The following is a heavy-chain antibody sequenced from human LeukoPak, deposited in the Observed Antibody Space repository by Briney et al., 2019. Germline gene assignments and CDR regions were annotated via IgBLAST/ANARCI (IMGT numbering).Heavy chain of an antibody. CDR3: ARDLYGSGSYSYGMDV. D-gene: IGHD3-10*01. CDR2: ISSSSSTI. V-gene: IGHV3-48*04. J-gene: IGHJ6*02. CDR1: GFTFSSYS. Sequence: GGSLRLSCAASGFTFSSYSMNWVRQAPGKGLEWVSYISSSSSTIYYADSVKGRFTISRDNAKNSLYLQMNSLRAEDTAVYYCARDLYGSGSYSYGMDVWGQGTTVTVSS.